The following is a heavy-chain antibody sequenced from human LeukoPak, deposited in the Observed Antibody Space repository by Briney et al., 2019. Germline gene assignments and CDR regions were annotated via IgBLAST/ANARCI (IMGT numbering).Heavy chain of an antibody. V-gene: IGHV1-8*01. CDR3: ARAYSSGYYRWFDP. CDR1: GYTFTSYD. CDR2: MNPNSGNT. J-gene: IGHJ5*02. D-gene: IGHD3-22*01. Sequence: ASVKVSCKASGYTFTSYDINWVRQATGQGLEWMGWMNPNSGNTGYAQEFQGRVTMTRNTSISTAYMELSSLRSEDTAVYYCARAYSSGYYRWFDPWGQGTLVTVSS.